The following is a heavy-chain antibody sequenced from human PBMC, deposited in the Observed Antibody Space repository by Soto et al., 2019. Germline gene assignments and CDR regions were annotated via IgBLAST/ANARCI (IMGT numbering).Heavy chain of an antibody. CDR1: GGSISSYY. J-gene: IGHJ4*02. CDR2: IYYSGST. V-gene: IGHV4-59*01. Sequence: QVQLQESGPGLVKPSETLSLTCTVSGGSISSYYWCWIRQPPGQGLEWIGYIYYSGSTNYNPSLKSRVTISVDTSKNQFSLKLSSVTAADTAVYYCAGLGRYGDFDYLGQGTLVTVSS. CDR3: AGLGRYGDFDY. D-gene: IGHD4-17*01.